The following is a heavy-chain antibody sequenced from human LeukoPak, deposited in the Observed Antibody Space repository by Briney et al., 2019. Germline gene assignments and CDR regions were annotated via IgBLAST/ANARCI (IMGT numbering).Heavy chain of an antibody. CDR3: AREEVDRKWPEYFQH. J-gene: IGHJ1*01. D-gene: IGHD5-12*01. CDR2: TYYRSKWYN. V-gene: IGHV6-1*01. Sequence: SQTLSLTCAISGDSVSSNSAAWNWIRQSPSRGLEWLGRTYYRSKWYNDYAVSVKSRITIDPDTSKNQFSLQLNSVTPEDTAVYYCAREEVDRKWPEYFQHWGQGTLVTVSS. CDR1: GDSVSSNSAA.